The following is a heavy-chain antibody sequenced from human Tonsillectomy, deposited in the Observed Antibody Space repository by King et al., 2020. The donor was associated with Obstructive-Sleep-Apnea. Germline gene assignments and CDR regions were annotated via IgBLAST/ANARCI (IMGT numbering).Heavy chain of an antibody. CDR3: AKMPDYYDSSGLGY. V-gene: IGHV3-30*02. D-gene: IGHD3-22*01. J-gene: IGHJ4*02. CDR1: GFTFSSYG. CDR2: IRYDGSNK. Sequence: QEQLVQSGGGVVQPGRSLRLSCAASGFTFSSYGMHWVRQAPGKGLEWVAFIRYDGSNKYYADSVKGRFTISRDNSKNTLYLQMNSLRTEDTAVYHCAKMPDYYDSSGLGYWGQGTLVTVSS.